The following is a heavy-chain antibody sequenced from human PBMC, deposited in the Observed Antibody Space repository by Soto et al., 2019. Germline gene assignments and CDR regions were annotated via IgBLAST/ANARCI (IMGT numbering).Heavy chain of an antibody. D-gene: IGHD3-10*01. CDR3: ATSYGSGCRPFDY. Sequence: QVQLVQSGAEVKKSGSSVRVSCKASGGTFNSYTLSWVRQAPGQRLEWMGRIIPMLSMSTYAQKFQGRVSIIADKSTNTVYLDLSSLRSDDTAIYYCATSYGSGCRPFDYWGQGTLVTVSS. J-gene: IGHJ4*02. CDR2: IIPMLSMS. CDR1: GGTFNSYT. V-gene: IGHV1-69*02.